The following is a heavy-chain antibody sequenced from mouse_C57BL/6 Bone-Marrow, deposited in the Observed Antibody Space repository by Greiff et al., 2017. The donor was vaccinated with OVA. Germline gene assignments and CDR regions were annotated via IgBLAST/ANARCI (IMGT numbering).Heavy chain of an antibody. D-gene: IGHD2-4*01. CDR3: TRPYDYDVGY. J-gene: IGHJ2*01. V-gene: IGHV14-4*01. Sequence: EVQLMASGAELVRPGASVPLSCPASGFYFNDDYMHWVMQMPEQCLAWIGWIDPENGDPEYASKFQGKATKTADTSSNTAYRQLSSLTSEDTAVYYCTRPYDYDVGYWGQGTTLTVSS. CDR1: GFYFNDDY. CDR2: IDPENGDP.